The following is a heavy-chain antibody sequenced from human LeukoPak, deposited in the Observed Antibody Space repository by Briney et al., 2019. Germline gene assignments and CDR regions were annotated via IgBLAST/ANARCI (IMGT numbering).Heavy chain of an antibody. V-gene: IGHV4-4*02. Sequence: SETLSLTCAVSGGSIRSSDWWSWVRQPPGKGLEWIGDIYHSGTTNYNPSLKSRVTISVDKSKNQFSLRLSSVTAADTAVYYCARAAAWFGESWGQGTLVTVYS. CDR3: ARAAAWFGES. J-gene: IGHJ4*02. CDR2: IYHSGTT. CDR1: GGSIRSSDW. D-gene: IGHD3-10*01.